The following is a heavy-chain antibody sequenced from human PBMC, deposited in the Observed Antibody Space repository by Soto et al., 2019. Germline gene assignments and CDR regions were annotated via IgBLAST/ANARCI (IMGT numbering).Heavy chain of an antibody. CDR1: GGSFSGYY. V-gene: IGHV4-34*01. Sequence: SETLSLTCAVYGGSFSGYYWSWIRQPPGKGLEWIGEINHSGSTNYNPSLKSRVTISVDTSKNQFSLKLSSVTAADTAVYYCARGRHYYGSGSYCDYWGQGTLVTVSS. CDR3: ARGRHYYGSGSYCDY. D-gene: IGHD3-10*01. CDR2: INHSGST. J-gene: IGHJ4*02.